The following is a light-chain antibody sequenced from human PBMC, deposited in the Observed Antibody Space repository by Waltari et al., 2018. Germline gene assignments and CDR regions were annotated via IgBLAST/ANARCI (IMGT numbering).Light chain of an antibody. J-gene: IGKJ1*01. CDR3: QQYNSYWGT. V-gene: IGKV1-5*03. CDR1: QSISSW. Sequence: DIQMTQSPSTLSASVGDRVTITCRASQSISSWLAWYQQKPGKAPKLLIYKASSLESGVPSRFSGSGSGTECTLTISSLQPDDFATYYCQQYNSYWGTFGQGTKVEIK. CDR2: KAS.